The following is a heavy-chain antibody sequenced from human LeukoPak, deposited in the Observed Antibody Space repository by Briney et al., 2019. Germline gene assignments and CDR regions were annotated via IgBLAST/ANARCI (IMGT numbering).Heavy chain of an antibody. J-gene: IGHJ4*02. CDR2: IKSDGSST. CDR3: AKDPMTTVTTVDSD. D-gene: IGHD4-17*01. CDR1: GFTFSTNW. V-gene: IGHV3-74*01. Sequence: GGSLRLSCVASGFTFSTNWMHWVRQAPGKGLEWVSRIKSDGSSTSYADSVKGRFTTSRDNAKNTLYLQMNSLRAEDTAVYYCAKDPMTTVTTVDSDWGQGALVTVSS.